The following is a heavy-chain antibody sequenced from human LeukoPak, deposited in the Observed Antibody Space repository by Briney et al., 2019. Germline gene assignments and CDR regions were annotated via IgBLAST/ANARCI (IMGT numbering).Heavy chain of an antibody. D-gene: IGHD4-23*01. J-gene: IGHJ6*03. CDR3: AKDQYDRKLLYYMDV. V-gene: IGHV3-74*01. CDR2: INTDGSST. Sequence: QPGGSLRLSCAASGFTFSSYWMHWVRQAPGKGLVWVSRINTDGSSTSYADSVKGRFTISRDNAKNTLYLQMNSLRAEDTAVYYCAKDQYDRKLLYYMDVWGKGTTVTVSS. CDR1: GFTFSSYW.